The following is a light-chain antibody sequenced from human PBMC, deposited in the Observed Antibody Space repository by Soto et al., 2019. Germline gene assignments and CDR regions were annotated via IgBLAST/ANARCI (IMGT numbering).Light chain of an antibody. CDR2: DVS. V-gene: IGLV2-14*01. J-gene: IGLJ1*01. CDR3: SSYTSSSGGV. CDR1: SSDVGGYNY. Sequence: QSALTQPASVSGSPGQSITISCTGTSSDVGGYNYVSWYQQHPGKAPKLMIYDVSNRPSGVSNRFSGPKSGNTASLTISGLQAEDEADYYCSSYTSSSGGVFGTGTKVTVL.